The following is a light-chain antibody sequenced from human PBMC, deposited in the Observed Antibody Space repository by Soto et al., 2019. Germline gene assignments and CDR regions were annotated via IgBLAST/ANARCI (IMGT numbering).Light chain of an antibody. CDR3: QQYNSH. V-gene: IGKV1-5*01. J-gene: IGKJ4*01. CDR1: QSISSY. Sequence: DIQLTQSPTTLSASVGDRVTITCRASQSISSYLAWYQQKPGKAPKLLIYDASSLESGVPSRFSGSGSGTEFTLTISSLQPDDLATYYCQQYNSHFGGGTKVDIK. CDR2: DAS.